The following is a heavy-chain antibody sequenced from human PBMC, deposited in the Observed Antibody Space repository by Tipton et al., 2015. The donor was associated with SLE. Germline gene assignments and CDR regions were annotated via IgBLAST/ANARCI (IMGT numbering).Heavy chain of an antibody. CDR3: ARTSTAISPFDY. CDR2: ISDSGDT. CDR1: GGSISSGDYF. J-gene: IGHJ4*02. V-gene: IGHV4-30-4*01. Sequence: TLSLTCTVSGGSISSGDYFWSWIRQHPGRGLEWIGCISDSGDTYYNPSLKSRLTMSVDTSENRFSLKLSSVTAADTAVYFCARTSTAISPFDYWGQGTLVTVSS. D-gene: IGHD2-2*02.